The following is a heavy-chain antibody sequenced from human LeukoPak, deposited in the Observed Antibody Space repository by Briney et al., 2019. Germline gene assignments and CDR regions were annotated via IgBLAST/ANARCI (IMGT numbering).Heavy chain of an antibody. J-gene: IGHJ4*02. CDR2: IYPGESDP. Sequence: GESLKISCQGSGYNFTNYWIGWVRQTPGKGLEWMGIIYPGESDPRYSPSFQGQVTISADKSINTAYLRWGSLKAADTAMHYCARLGRYDVLTGPDYWGQGTLVTVSS. CDR1: GYNFTNYW. CDR3: ARLGRYDVLTGPDY. V-gene: IGHV5-51*01. D-gene: IGHD3-9*01.